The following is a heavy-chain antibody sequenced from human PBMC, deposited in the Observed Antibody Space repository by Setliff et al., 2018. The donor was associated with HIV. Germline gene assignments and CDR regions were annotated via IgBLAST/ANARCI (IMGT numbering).Heavy chain of an antibody. D-gene: IGHD5-12*01. CDR1: GYTFTSYA. CDR2: INVGNGNT. J-gene: IGHJ4*02. Sequence: ASVKVSCKASGYTFTSYAMHWVRQAPGQRLEWMGWINVGNGNTKYSQKFQGRVTITRDTSASTAYMELSSLRSEDTAVYYCARVDVDIVATMTFDYWGQGTLVTVSS. V-gene: IGHV1-3*01. CDR3: ARVDVDIVATMTFDY.